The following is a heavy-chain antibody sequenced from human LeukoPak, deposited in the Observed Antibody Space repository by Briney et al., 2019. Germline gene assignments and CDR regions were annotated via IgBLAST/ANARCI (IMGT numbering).Heavy chain of an antibody. CDR3: ARQGYSYGYDY. D-gene: IGHD5-18*01. Sequence: SETLSLTCTVSGGSITSYYWSWIRQPAGKGLEWIGLIYSSGSTNYNPSLKSRVTMSVDTSKNQFSLKLSSVTAADTAVYYCARQGYSYGYDYWGQGTLVTVSS. J-gene: IGHJ4*02. CDR1: GGSITSYY. V-gene: IGHV4-4*07. CDR2: IYSSGST.